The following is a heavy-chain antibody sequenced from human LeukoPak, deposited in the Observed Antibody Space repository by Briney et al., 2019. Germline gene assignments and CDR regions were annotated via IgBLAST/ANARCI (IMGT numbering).Heavy chain of an antibody. D-gene: IGHD2-21*02. CDR1: GYTFTGYY. CDR3: ARVRIVVVTAIPSTDYGMDV. Sequence: GASVKLSCKASGYTFTGYYMHWVRQAPGQGLEWMGWINPNSGGTNYAQKFQGRVTMTRDTSISTAYMELSRLRSDDTAVYYCARVRIVVVTAIPSTDYGMDVWGQGTTVTVSS. CDR2: INPNSGGT. J-gene: IGHJ6*02. V-gene: IGHV1-2*02.